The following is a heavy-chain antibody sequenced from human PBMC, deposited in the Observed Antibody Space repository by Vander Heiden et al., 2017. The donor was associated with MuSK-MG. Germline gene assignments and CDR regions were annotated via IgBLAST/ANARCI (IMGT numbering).Heavy chain of an antibody. Sequence: VQKPGATVKISCKVSGYSFIDYYMHWVQQAPGKGFEWMGRVDPEDGETIDAEKFQGRVTITADTSTDTAYMEMRRLRSEDTAVYDGATVEKVGATPWCQVTMVTVYS. V-gene: IGHV1-69-2*01. CDR3: ATVEKVGATP. J-gene: IGHJ5*02. D-gene: IGHD1-26*01. CDR2: VDPEDGET. CDR1: GYSFIDYY.